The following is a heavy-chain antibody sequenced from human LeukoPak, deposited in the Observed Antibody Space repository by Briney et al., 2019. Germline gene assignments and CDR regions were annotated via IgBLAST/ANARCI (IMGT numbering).Heavy chain of an antibody. CDR3: AQREAITGFDY. J-gene: IGHJ4*02. V-gene: IGHV1-69*05. CDR2: IIPIFGTA. Sequence: SVEVSCKASGGTFSSYAISWVRQAPGQGLEWMGGIIPIFGTANYAQKFQGRVTITTDESTSTAYMELSSLRSEDTAVYYCAQREAITGFDYWGQGTLVTVSS. CDR1: GGTFSSYA. D-gene: IGHD1-20*01.